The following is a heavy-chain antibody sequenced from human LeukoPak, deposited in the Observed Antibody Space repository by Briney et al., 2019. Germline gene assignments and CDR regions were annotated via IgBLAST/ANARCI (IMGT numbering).Heavy chain of an antibody. CDR2: IIPIFGTA. J-gene: IGHJ4*02. Sequence: SVKVSCKASGGTFSSYAISWVRQAPGQGLEWMGGIIPIFGTANYAQKFQGRVTITADESKSTAYMEFSSLRSEDAAVYYCARSGRTVEMAYYFDYWGQGTLVTVSS. D-gene: IGHD5-24*01. CDR3: ARSGRTVEMAYYFDY. V-gene: IGHV1-69*13. CDR1: GGTFSSYA.